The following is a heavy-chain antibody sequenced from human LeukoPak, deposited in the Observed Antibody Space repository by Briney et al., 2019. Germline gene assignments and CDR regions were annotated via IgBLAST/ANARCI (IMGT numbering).Heavy chain of an antibody. CDR2: ISYDGSNK. CDR3: ARTYYGSGSYYHYFDF. Sequence: PGRSLRLSCAASGFTFSSSAMHWVRQAPGKGLEWVALISYDGSNKYYADSVKGRFTISRDNSKNTLYLQMNSLRAEDTAVYYCARTYYGSGSYYHYFDFCGQGTLVTVSS. J-gene: IGHJ4*02. V-gene: IGHV3-30-3*01. CDR1: GFTFSSSA. D-gene: IGHD3-10*01.